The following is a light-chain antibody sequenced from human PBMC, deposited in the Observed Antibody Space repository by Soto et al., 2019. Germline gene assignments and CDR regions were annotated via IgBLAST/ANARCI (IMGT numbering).Light chain of an antibody. CDR3: QQYHNWPPQYT. CDR2: GAS. CDR1: QGVASN. V-gene: IGKV3-15*01. J-gene: IGKJ2*01. Sequence: EIVMTQSPASLSVSPGDGATLSCRASQGVASNVAWYQQKPGQGPRLLIHGASTRAAGVPARFSGSGSATDFTLTISSLQSEDFAVYYCQQYHNWPPQYTFGQGTKLQIK.